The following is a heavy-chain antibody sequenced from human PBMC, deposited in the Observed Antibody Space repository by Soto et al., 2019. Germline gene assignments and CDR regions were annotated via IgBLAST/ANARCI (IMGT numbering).Heavy chain of an antibody. CDR1: GFTFSGYG. CDR3: AKALLSFLSGPTYSYYYTLV. J-gene: IGHJ6*03. Sequence: GGSLRLSCAASGFTFSGYGMHWVRQASGKGLEWVAVISYDGSNKYYADSVKGRFTISRDNSKNTLYLQMNSLRAEDTAVYYSAKALLSFLSGPTYSYYYTLVSGKEITGT. V-gene: IGHV3-30*18. D-gene: IGHD3-3*01. CDR2: ISYDGSNK.